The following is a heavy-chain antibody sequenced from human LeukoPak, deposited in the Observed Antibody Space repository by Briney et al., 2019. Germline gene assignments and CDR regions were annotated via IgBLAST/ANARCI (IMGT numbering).Heavy chain of an antibody. CDR1: GFTLSSYR. V-gene: IGHV3-74*01. Sequence: GGSLRLSCAASGFTLSSYRMHCVRQAPGKGLVWVSHIHSDGSNTGYADSVKGRFTISGDNAKNTLYLQMNSLRVEDTAVYYCARGGAAAALDYWGQGTLVTVSS. J-gene: IGHJ4*02. CDR3: ARGGAAAALDY. CDR2: IHSDGSNT. D-gene: IGHD6-13*01.